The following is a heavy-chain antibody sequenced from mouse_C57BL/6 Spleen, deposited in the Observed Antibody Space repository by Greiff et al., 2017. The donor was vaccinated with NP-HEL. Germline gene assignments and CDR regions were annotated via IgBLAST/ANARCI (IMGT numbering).Heavy chain of an antibody. J-gene: IGHJ1*03. CDR1: GYSFTDYN. Sequence: VQLKESGPELVKPGASVKISCKASGYSFTDYNMHWVKQSNGQSLEWIGVINPNYGTTSYNQKFKGKATLTVDQSSSTAYMQLNSLTSEDSAVYYCARFPSTTVVRYFDVWGTGTTVTVSS. V-gene: IGHV1-39*01. D-gene: IGHD1-1*01. CDR3: ARFPSTTVVRYFDV. CDR2: INPNYGTT.